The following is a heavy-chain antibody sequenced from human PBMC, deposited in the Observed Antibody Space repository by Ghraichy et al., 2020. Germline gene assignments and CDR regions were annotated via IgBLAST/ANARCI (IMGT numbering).Heavy chain of an antibody. J-gene: IGHJ6*02. CDR1: GYTFTSYD. Sequence: ASVKVSCKASGYTFTSYDINWVRQATGQGLEWMGWMNPNSGNTGYAQKFQGRVTMTRNTSISTAYMELSSLRSEDTAVYYCARAGGVAPLRYYYYYYGMDVWGLGTTDTVSS. D-gene: IGHD4-23*01. V-gene: IGHV1-8*01. CDR3: ARAGGVAPLRYYYYYYGMDV. CDR2: MNPNSGNT.